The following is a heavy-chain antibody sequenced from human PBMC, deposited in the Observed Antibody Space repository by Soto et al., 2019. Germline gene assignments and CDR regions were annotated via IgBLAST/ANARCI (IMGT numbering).Heavy chain of an antibody. CDR1: GYSFTNHW. CDR3: ARQASADYGDC. V-gene: IGHV5-51*01. J-gene: IGHJ4*02. CDR2: IDPSDSDV. Sequence: PGESLKISCKGSGYSFTNHWIDWVRQMPGKGLEWMGIIDPSDSDVRYSPSFQGQVTISADKSNSTAYLQWSSLKASDTAIYYCARQASADYGDCWGQGTLVTVSS.